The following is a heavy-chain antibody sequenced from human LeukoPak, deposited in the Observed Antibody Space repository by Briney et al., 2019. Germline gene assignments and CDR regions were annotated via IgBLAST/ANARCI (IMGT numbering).Heavy chain of an antibody. CDR2: ISSSGSTI. CDR3: ARALYSSSWYFRY. D-gene: IGHD6-13*01. V-gene: IGHV3-48*04. Sequence: GGSLRLSCAASGFTFSSYSMNWVRQAPGKGLEWVSYISSSGSTIYYADSVKGRFTISRDNAKNSLYLQMNSLRAEDTAVYYCARALYSSSWYFRYWGQGTLVTVSS. J-gene: IGHJ4*02. CDR1: GFTFSSYS.